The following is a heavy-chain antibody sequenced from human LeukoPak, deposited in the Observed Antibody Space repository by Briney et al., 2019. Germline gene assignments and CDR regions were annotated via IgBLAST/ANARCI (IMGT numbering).Heavy chain of an antibody. Sequence: GSLRLSCAASGFTFSSYAMSWVRQAPGKGLEWIGEINHSGSTNYNPSLKSRVTISVDTSKNQFSLKLSSVTAADTAVYYCARNLGDGYSSGWYYFDYWGQGTLVTVSS. J-gene: IGHJ4*02. D-gene: IGHD6-19*01. V-gene: IGHV4-34*01. CDR3: ARNLGDGYSSGWYYFDY. CDR2: INHSGST. CDR1: GFTFSSYA.